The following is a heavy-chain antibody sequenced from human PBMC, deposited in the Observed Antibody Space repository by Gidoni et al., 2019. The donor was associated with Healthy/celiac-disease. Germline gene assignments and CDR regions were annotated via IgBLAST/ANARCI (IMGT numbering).Heavy chain of an antibody. CDR3: AREMDVATIRGVDY. CDR2: IWYDGSNK. D-gene: IGHD5-12*01. J-gene: IGHJ4*02. CDR1: GFTFSSYG. V-gene: IGHV3-33*01. Sequence: VQLVAPGGGVVQPGRSLRLSCAAYGFTFSSYGMHWVRQAPGKGLAWVAVIWYDGSNKYYADSVKGRFTISRDNSKNTLYLQMNSLRAEDTAVYYCAREMDVATIRGVDYWGQGTLVTVSS.